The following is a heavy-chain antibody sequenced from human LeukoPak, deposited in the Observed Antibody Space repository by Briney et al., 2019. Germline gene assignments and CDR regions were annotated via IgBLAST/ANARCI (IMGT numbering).Heavy chain of an antibody. Sequence: PGGSLRLSCAASGFTFSSYSMNWVRQAPGKGLEWVSSISSSSSYIYYADSVKGRFTISRDNAKNSLYLQMNSLRPEDTAVYYCAKDEAAAGVDFDYWGQGTLVTVYS. CDR2: ISSSSSYI. CDR3: AKDEAAAGVDFDY. D-gene: IGHD6-13*01. V-gene: IGHV3-21*01. J-gene: IGHJ4*02. CDR1: GFTFSSYS.